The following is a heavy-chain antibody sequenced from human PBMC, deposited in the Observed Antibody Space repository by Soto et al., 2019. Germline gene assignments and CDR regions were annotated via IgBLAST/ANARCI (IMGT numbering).Heavy chain of an antibody. J-gene: IGHJ4*02. CDR1: GDSMTRSVW. D-gene: IGHD7-27*01. CDR2: VFHTGNT. V-gene: IGHV4-4*02. Sequence: SETLSLTCTVSGDSMTRSVWWTWARQPPGKGLEWIGEVFHTGNTNYNPSLKSRVTMSVDKSTNEFSLKVTSVTAADTAIYYCARKAWVRFDYWGQGALVTVSS. CDR3: ARKAWVRFDY.